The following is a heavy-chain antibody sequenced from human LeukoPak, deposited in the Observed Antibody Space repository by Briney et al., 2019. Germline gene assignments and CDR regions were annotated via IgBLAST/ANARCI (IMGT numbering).Heavy chain of an antibody. D-gene: IGHD1-14*01. V-gene: IGHV1-69*06. CDR3: ASRRNDFRPPYFDY. CDR1: GYSFTSHY. Sequence: SVKVSCKASGYSFTSHYMHWVRQAPGQGLEWMGGIIPIFGTANYAQKFQGRVTITADKSTSTAYMELSSLRSEDTAVYYCASRRNDFRPPYFDYWGQGTLVTVSS. J-gene: IGHJ4*02. CDR2: IIPIFGTA.